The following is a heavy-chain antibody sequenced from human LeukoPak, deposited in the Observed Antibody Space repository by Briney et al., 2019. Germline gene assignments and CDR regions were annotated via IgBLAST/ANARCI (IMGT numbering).Heavy chain of an antibody. CDR2: IYSGGST. V-gene: IGHV3-53*01. Sequence: GGSLRLSCAASGFTVSSNYMSWVRQAPGKGLEWVSVIYSGGSTYYADSVKGRFTISRDNSKNTLYLQMNSLRAEDTAVYYCARQTMITFGGVIVPAPYFDFWGQGTLVTVSS. J-gene: IGHJ4*02. CDR1: GFTVSSNY. D-gene: IGHD3-16*02. CDR3: ARQTMITFGGVIVPAPYFDF.